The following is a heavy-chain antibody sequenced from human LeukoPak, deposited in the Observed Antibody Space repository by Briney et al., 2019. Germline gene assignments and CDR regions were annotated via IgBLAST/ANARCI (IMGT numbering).Heavy chain of an antibody. D-gene: IGHD2-21*02. J-gene: IGHJ4*02. V-gene: IGHV4-59*08. Sequence: PSETLSLTCAVSGVSISSSSWSWIRQPPGKGLEWIGYLSNSGNTNYNPSLKSRITISIDTPKNQLSLNLTSVIAADTAVYYCARRRYCGGDCVVFDYWGQGTLVTVSS. CDR2: LSNSGNT. CDR3: ARRRYCGGDCVVFDY. CDR1: GVSISSSS.